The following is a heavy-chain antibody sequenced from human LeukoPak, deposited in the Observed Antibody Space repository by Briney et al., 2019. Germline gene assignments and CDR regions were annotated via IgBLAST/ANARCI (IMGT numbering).Heavy chain of an antibody. CDR3: ARLGMIQAYSTEDY. D-gene: IGHD6-13*01. J-gene: IGHJ4*02. Sequence: GGSLRLSCAASGFTFSSYSMNWVRQAPGKGLEWVSVTYSGSDTYYADSVKGRFTISRDNSKNTLYLQMNSLRAEDTAVYHCARLGMIQAYSTEDYWGQGTLVTVSS. V-gene: IGHV3-53*01. CDR2: TYSGSDT. CDR1: GFTFSSYS.